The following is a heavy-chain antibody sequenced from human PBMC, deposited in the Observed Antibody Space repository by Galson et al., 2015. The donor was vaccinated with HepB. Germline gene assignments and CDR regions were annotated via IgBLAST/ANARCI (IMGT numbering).Heavy chain of an antibody. J-gene: IGHJ4*02. CDR1: GGTFSSYA. CDR3: ARHVGAAAGTDFDY. CDR2: IIPIFGTA. V-gene: IGHV1-69*13. Sequence: SVKVSCKASGGTFSSYAISWVRQAPGQGLEWMGGIIPIFGTANYAQKFQGRVTITADESTSTAYMELSSLRSEDTAMYYCARHVGAAAGTDFDYWGQGTLVTVSS. D-gene: IGHD6-13*01.